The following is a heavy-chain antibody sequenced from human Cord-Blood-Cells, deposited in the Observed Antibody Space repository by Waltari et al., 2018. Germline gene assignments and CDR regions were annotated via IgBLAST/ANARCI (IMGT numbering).Heavy chain of an antibody. CDR2: ISSGGSTI. CDR1: GFTFSSYE. V-gene: IGHV3-48*03. J-gene: IGHJ5*02. Sequence: EVQLVESGGGSVPPGGYLRLSFAASGFTFSSYEMNWVRQAPGKGLEGVSYISSGGSTIYYADAVKGRFTISRDNAKNSLYLQMNSLRAEDTAVYYCARGGPRAGWFDPWGQGTLVTVSS. CDR3: ARGGPRAGWFDP. D-gene: IGHD3-16*01.